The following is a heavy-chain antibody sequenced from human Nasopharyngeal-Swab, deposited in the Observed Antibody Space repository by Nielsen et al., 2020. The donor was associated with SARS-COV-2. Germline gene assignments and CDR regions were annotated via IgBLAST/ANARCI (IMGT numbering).Heavy chain of an antibody. CDR2: IYFSGNT. V-gene: IGHV4-30-4*01. D-gene: IGHD3-9*01. CDR3: ARGVMGVERYHNIMTGYFFDP. Sequence: CRAPGRGVVWLGYIYFSGNTYYNPSLKSRVTMSVDTSKMQFSLKLESVTAADTAVYYCARGVMGVERYHNIMTGYFFDPWGQGTLVTVSS. J-gene: IGHJ5*02.